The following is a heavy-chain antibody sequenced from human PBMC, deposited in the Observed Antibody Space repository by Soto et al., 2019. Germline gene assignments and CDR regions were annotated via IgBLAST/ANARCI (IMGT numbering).Heavy chain of an antibody. CDR2: ISYDGSNK. J-gene: IGHJ6*02. V-gene: IGHV3-30*18. CDR1: GFTFSTYG. Sequence: GGSLRLSCAASGFTFSTYGMHWVRQAPGKGLEWVGVISYDGSNKYYADSVKGRLTISRDNSKNTLYLQMNSLRAEDTAVYYCAKGGFDYPNMYFFYGMDVWGQGTKVTVSS. CDR3: AKGGFDYPNMYFFYGMDV. D-gene: IGHD3-9*01.